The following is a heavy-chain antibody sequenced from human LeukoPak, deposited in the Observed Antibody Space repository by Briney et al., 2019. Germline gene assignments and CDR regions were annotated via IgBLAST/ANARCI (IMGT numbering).Heavy chain of an antibody. D-gene: IGHD1-26*01. V-gene: IGHV1-18*01. CDR1: GYTFTSYG. J-gene: IGHJ3*02. CDR2: ISAYNGNA. Sequence: ASVKVSCKASGYTFTSYGISWVRQAPGQGLEWMGWISAYNGNANYAQNLQGRVTMTTDTSTSTAYMELRSLRSDDTAVYYCARDSVGAGDAFDIWGQGTMVTVSS. CDR3: ARDSVGAGDAFDI.